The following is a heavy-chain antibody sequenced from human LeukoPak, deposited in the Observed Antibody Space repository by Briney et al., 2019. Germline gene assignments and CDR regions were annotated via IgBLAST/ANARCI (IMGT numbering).Heavy chain of an antibody. D-gene: IGHD3-10*01. J-gene: IGHJ5*01. CDR3: ATGRGFGELFSNSFDS. V-gene: IGHV1-24*01. CDR1: GNTLTELC. CDR2: FDPEDGET. Sequence: GASVKVSCKVSGNTLTELCMYWVRQAPGKGLEWMGGFDPEDGETIYAQKFQGRVTMTEDTSTDTAYMELSSLRSEDTAVYYCATGRGFGELFSNSFDSWGQGTLVTVSS.